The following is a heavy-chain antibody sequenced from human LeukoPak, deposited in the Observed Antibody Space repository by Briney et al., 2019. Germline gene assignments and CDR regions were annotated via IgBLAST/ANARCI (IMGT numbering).Heavy chain of an antibody. J-gene: IGHJ5*02. CDR1: VFTFSSYG. CDR2: YSGSGGST. Sequence: GGSLRLSCATSVFTFSSYGVRWAPRAPGKGREWDSAYSGSGGSTFYSDSVTARFTIPRHNSKNTLYPQMKSQRAEPVAVSDCAKGGLVHRFDPWGQRTLVTVSS. V-gene: IGHV3-23*01. CDR3: AKGGLVHRFDP.